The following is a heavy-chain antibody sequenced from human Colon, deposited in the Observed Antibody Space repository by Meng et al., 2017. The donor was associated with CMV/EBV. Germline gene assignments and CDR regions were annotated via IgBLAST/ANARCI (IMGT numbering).Heavy chain of an antibody. Sequence: LGCYFSGNHSGWIAQAPGKGQGWLCYMSSRGNSIFYTDSVKGRFTISRDNDKKSLYLQMNSLRADDTAVYYCAREFYYGSGSYPTDWGQGTLVTVSS. D-gene: IGHD3-10*01. CDR3: AREFYYGSGSYPTD. V-gene: IGHV3-11*01. CDR2: MSSRGNSI. J-gene: IGHJ4*02. CDR1: GCYFSGNH.